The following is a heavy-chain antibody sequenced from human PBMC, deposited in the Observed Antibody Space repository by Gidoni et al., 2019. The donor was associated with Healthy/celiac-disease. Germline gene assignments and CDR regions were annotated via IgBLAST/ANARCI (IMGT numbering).Heavy chain of an antibody. V-gene: IGHV3-33*01. CDR1: GFTFSSYG. Sequence: QVQLVESGGGVVQPGRSLSLSCAASGFTFSSYGMHWVRQAPGKGLEWVAVIWYDGSNKYYADSVKGRFTISRDNSKNTLYLQMNSLRAEDTAVYYCARGTGDFDYWGQGTLVTVSS. J-gene: IGHJ4*02. CDR3: ARGTGDFDY. CDR2: IWYDGSNK. D-gene: IGHD7-27*01.